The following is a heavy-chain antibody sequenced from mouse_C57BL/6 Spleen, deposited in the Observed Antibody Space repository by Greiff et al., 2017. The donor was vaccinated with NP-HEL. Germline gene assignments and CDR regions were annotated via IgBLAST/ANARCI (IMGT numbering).Heavy chain of an antibody. D-gene: IGHD3-3*01. J-gene: IGHJ2*01. V-gene: IGHV1-52*01. CDR1: GYTFTSYW. CDR3: ARRGTGYFYY. Sequence: VQLQQSGAELVRPGSSVKLSCKASGYTFTSYWMHWVKQRPIQGLEWIGNIDPSDSETHYNQKFKDKATLTVDKSSSTAYMQLSSLTSEDSAVYYCARRGTGYFYYWGQGTTLTVSS. CDR2: IDPSDSET.